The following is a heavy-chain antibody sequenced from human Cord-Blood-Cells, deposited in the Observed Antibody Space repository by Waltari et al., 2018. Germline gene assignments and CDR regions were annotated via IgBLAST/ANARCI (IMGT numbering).Heavy chain of an antibody. CDR2: SSPIFGTA. J-gene: IGHJ5*02. D-gene: IGHD1-26*01. CDR1: GGTFSSYA. V-gene: IGHV1-69*01. CDR3: ARSVGAALVRGWFDP. Sequence: QVQLVQSGAEVKKPGSSVKVSCKASGGTFSSYAISWLRQAPGQGREWMGGSSPIFGTANYAQKFQGIVTITADESTSTAYMELSSLRSEDTAVYYCARSVGAALVRGWFDPWGQGTLVTVSS.